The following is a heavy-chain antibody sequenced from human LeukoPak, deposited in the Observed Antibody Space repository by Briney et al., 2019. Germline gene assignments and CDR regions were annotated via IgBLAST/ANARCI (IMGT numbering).Heavy chain of an antibody. V-gene: IGHV3-15*07. J-gene: IGHJ4*02. Sequence: GGSLKLSCAASGFTFSNAWMNWVRQAPGKGLEWVGRIKSKTDGGTTDYAAPVKGRFTISRDDSKNTLYLQMNSLKTEDTAVYYCTTDLGYSSSDFDYWGQGTLVTVSS. CDR2: IKSKTDGGTT. D-gene: IGHD6-13*01. CDR1: GFTFSNAW. CDR3: TTDLGYSSSDFDY.